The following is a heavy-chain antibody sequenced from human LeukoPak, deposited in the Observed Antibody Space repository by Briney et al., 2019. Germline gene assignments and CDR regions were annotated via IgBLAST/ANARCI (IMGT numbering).Heavy chain of an antibody. J-gene: IGHJ4*02. V-gene: IGHV3-48*01. CDR1: GFTFSSYS. Sequence: GGSLRLSCAASGFTFSSYSMNWVRQAPGKGLEWVSYISSSSTIYYADSVKGRFTISRDNAKNSLHLQMNSLRAEDTAVYYCASGQYYYDSSGYYDYWGQGTLVTVSS. CDR2: ISSSSTI. D-gene: IGHD3-22*01. CDR3: ASGQYYYDSSGYYDY.